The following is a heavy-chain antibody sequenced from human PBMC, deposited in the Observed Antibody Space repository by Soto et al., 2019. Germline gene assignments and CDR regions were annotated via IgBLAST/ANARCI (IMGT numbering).Heavy chain of an antibody. J-gene: IGHJ6*02. CDR2: ISNDGSRQ. Sequence: GGSLRLSCAASGFNFSTSGMDWVRQVPGKGLEWVAVISNDGSRQYYAESVKGRFTISRDNSKKIVYLQMNSLRAEDTAMYYCVKDMERSYSTSTFFYYAMDVWGQGTTVTVSS. CDR3: VKDMERSYSTSTFFYYAMDV. CDR1: GFNFSTSG. V-gene: IGHV3-30*18. D-gene: IGHD6-13*01.